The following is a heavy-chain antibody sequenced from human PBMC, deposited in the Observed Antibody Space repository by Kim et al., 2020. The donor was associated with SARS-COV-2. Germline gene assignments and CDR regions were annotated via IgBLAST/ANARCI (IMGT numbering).Heavy chain of an antibody. J-gene: IGHJ6*02. CDR3: ARPPPGPDYYYYGMDV. V-gene: IGHV1-46*01. Sequence: FQGRVTMTRDTSTSTVYMELSSLRSEDTAVYYCARPPPGPDYYYYGMDVWGQGTTVTVSS.